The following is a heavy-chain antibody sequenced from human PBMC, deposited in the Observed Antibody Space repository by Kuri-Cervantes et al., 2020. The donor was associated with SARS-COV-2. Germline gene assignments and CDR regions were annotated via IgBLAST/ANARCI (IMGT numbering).Heavy chain of an antibody. CDR1: GGSFSGYY. CDR3: AIAWSTFDY. J-gene: IGHJ4*02. D-gene: IGHD2-15*01. Sequence: SETLSLTCAVYGGSFSGYYWSWIRQPPGKGLEWIGSIYYSGSTYYNPSLKSRVTISVGTSKNQFSLKLSSVTAADTAVYYCAIAWSTFDYWGQGTLVTVSS. V-gene: IGHV4-34*01. CDR2: IYYSGST.